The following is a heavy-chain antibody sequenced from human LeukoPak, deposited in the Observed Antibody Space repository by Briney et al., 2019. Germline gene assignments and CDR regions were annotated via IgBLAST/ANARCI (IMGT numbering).Heavy chain of an antibody. V-gene: IGHV1-18*01. CDR2: ISAYNGNT. Sequence: ASVKVSCKASGYTFTSYGISWVRQAPGQGLEWMGWISAYNGNTNYAQKLQGRVTMTTGTSTSTAYMELRSLRSDDTAVYYCASSARVGATTYFDYWGQGSLVTVSS. CDR1: GYTFTSYG. D-gene: IGHD1-26*01. J-gene: IGHJ4*02. CDR3: ASSARVGATTYFDY.